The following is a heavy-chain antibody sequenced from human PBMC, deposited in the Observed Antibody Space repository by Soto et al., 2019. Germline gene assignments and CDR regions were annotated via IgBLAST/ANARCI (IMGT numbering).Heavy chain of an antibody. CDR3: ARGYYDSSGYSYGMDV. V-gene: IGHV3-30-3*01. D-gene: IGHD3-22*01. CDR2: ISYDGSNK. J-gene: IGHJ6*02. CDR1: GFTFSRYA. Sequence: QVQLVETGGGAVQPGRSLRLSCAASGFTFSRYAIHWVRQAPGKGLDWVAVISYDGSNKHYADSVKGRFTISRDNSKNTVYLQIDGLRAEDTAMYYCARGYYDSSGYSYGMDVWGQGTTVTVSS.